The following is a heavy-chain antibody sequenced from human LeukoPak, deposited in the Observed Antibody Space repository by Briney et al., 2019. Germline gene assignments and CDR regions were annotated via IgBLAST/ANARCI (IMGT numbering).Heavy chain of an antibody. J-gene: IGHJ6*03. CDR1: GGSISSYY. CDR3: ARITDYYYYYMDV. Sequence: SETLSLTCTVSGGSISSYYRSWIRQPPGKGLEWIGYIYYSGSTNYNPSLKSRVTISVDTSKNQFSLKLSSVTAADTAVYYCARITDYYYYYMDVWGKGTTVTVSS. V-gene: IGHV4-59*01. CDR2: IYYSGST.